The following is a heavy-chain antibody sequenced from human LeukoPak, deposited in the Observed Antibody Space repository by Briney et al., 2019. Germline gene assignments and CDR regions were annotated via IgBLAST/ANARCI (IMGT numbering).Heavy chain of an antibody. CDR2: FYTSGST. V-gene: IGHV4-4*07. J-gene: IGHJ4*02. CDR3: ARAYPSGSYVDYFDY. D-gene: IGHD1-26*01. Sequence: SETLSLTCTVSGGSISSYYWSWIRQPAGKGLEWIGRFYTSGSTLYNPSLRSRVTILVDTSKNQFSLTLSYVTAADTAVYYCARAYPSGSYVDYFDYWGQGALVTVSS. CDR1: GGSISSYY.